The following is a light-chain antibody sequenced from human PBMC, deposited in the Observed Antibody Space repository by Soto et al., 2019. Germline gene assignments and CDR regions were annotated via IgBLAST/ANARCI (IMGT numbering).Light chain of an antibody. Sequence: LSQSPGTLSLSPGERATLSCRASQSVSSNLAWYQQKPGQAPRLLIHGASTRATGTPARFSGSGSGTEFTLTISSLQSEDSAVYYCQQYKNWPPWTFCQGTKVDI. J-gene: IGKJ1*01. CDR3: QQYKNWPPWT. CDR2: GAS. CDR1: QSVSSN. V-gene: IGKV3-15*01.